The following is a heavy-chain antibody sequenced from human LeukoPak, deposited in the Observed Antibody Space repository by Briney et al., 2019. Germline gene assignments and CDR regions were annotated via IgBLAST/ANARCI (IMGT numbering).Heavy chain of an antibody. J-gene: IGHJ4*02. D-gene: IGHD1-26*01. CDR3: ARDKMVGPTYFDY. CDR1: GFTFSSYW. Sequence: GGSLRLSCAASGFTFSSYWMSWVRQAPGKGLEWVANIKQDGSEKYYVDSVKGRFTIFRDNAKNSLYLQMNSLSAEDTAVYYCARDKMVGPTYFDYWGQGTLVTVSS. CDR2: IKQDGSEK. V-gene: IGHV3-7*01.